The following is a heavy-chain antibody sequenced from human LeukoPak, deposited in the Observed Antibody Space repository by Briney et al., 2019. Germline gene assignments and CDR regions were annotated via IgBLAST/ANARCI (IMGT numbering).Heavy chain of an antibody. V-gene: IGHV4-39*01. Sequence: SETLSLTCTVSGGSINSHSHYWGWIRQPPGKGLEWIGSVYYDGTSYSNPSLKSRAAVFVDTSRDQFSLDLSFVTAADTALYYCVRHISTNTGYFDSCGPGILVSVSS. CDR1: GGSINSHSHY. CDR2: VYYDGTS. D-gene: IGHD5-24*01. J-gene: IGHJ4*02. CDR3: VRHISTNTGYFDS.